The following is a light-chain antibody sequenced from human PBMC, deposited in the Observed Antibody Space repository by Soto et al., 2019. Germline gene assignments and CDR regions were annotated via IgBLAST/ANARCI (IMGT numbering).Light chain of an antibody. CDR2: EVS. J-gene: IGLJ1*01. V-gene: IGLV2-14*01. CDR3: SSYAGSYTYV. CDR1: SSDVGGYNN. Sequence: QSALTQPASVSGSPGQSITISCTGTSSDVGGYNNVSWYQQHPDKAPKLMISEVSNRPSGISNRFSGSKSGNTASLTISGLQAEDEADYYCSSYAGSYTYVFGTGTKLTVL.